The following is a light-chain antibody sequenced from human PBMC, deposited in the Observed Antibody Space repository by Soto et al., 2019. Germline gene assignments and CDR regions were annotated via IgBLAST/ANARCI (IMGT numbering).Light chain of an antibody. J-gene: IGLJ1*01. Sequence: QSALTQPASVSGSPGQSITISCTGTSSDVGGYNYVSWYQQHPGKAPKLMIYEVSNRPSGVSNRFSGAKSVNTASLTISGLQAEDEADYYCSSYTSSSTLSYVFGAGTKLTVL. CDR1: SSDVGGYNY. CDR2: EVS. CDR3: SSYTSSSTLSYV. V-gene: IGLV2-14*01.